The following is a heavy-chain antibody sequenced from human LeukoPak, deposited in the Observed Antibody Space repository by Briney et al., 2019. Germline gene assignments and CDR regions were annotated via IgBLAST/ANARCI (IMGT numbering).Heavy chain of an antibody. Sequence: NPSETLSLTCTVSGGSISSYYWSWIRQPPGKGLEWIGYICYSGSTNYNPSLKSRVTISVDTSKNQFSLKLSSVTAADTAVYYCARDGSRYFDYWGQGTLVTVSS. CDR3: ARDGSRYFDY. J-gene: IGHJ4*02. CDR2: ICYSGST. CDR1: GGSISSYY. D-gene: IGHD3-10*01. V-gene: IGHV4-59*01.